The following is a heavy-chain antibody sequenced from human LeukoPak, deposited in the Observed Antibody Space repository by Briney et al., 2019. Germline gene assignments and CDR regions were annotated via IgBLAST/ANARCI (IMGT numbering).Heavy chain of an antibody. D-gene: IGHD3-22*01. CDR1: GFTFSSYT. J-gene: IGHJ4*02. Sequence: GWSLRLSCAASGFTFSSYTMHWVRQAPGKGLEWISLLSYDGSNDYYADSVKGRFTISRDNSKNSLYLQMNSLRAEDTAVYYCARDKPPPYYYDSSGIFDYWGQGTLVTVSS. V-gene: IGHV3-30-3*01. CDR3: ARDKPPPYYYDSSGIFDY. CDR2: LSYDGSND.